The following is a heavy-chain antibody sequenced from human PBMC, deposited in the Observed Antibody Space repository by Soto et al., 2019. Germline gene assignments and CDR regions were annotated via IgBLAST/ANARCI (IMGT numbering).Heavy chain of an antibody. CDR2: ISSYNGDT. J-gene: IGHJ6*02. V-gene: IGHV1-18*01. D-gene: IGHD5-12*01. CDR3: AREGVAPYYYYGMDV. Sequence: ASVKVSCKASGYTFTRSGISWVRQAPGQGPEWMGWISSYNGDTNYAQTFQGRVTMTTDTSTSTAYMELRSLRSDDTAVYYCAREGVAPYYYYGMDVWGQGTTVTVSS. CDR1: GYTFTRSG.